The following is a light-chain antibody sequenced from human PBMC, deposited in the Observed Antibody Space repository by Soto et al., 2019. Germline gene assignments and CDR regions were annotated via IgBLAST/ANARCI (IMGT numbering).Light chain of an antibody. V-gene: IGKV1-9*01. CDR3: QRLNSYPRT. J-gene: IGKJ2*01. CDR2: APS. Sequence: DIQLTQSPSFLSASVGDRVTITCRASQVISSYLAWYQQKPGKAPKLLIYAPSTLQSGVPSRFSGSGSATEFTLTISSLQPEDFATFYCQRLNSYPRTFGQGTKLEIK. CDR1: QVISSY.